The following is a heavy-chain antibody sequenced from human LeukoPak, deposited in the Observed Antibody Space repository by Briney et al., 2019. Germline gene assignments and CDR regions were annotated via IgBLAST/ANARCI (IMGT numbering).Heavy chain of an antibody. Sequence: GGSLRLSCAASGFTFSGSAMHWVRQAPGKGLEWVSSISSSSSYIYHADSVKGRFTISRDNAKNSLSLQMNSLRAEDTAVYYCARDPTYYYDSSGVTDYWGQGTLVTVSS. CDR3: ARDPTYYYDSSGVTDY. V-gene: IGHV3-21*01. CDR1: GFTFSGSA. D-gene: IGHD3-22*01. J-gene: IGHJ4*02. CDR2: ISSSSSYI.